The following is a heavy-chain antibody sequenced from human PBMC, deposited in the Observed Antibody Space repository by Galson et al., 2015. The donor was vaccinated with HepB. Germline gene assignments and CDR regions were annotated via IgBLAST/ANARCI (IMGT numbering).Heavy chain of an antibody. CDR1: GFSLSTSGVG. V-gene: IGHV2-5*02. Sequence: PALVKPTQTLTLTCTFSGFSLSTSGVGVGWIRQPPGEALEWLAVIYWDDDKRYSPSLNSRLTITKDTSKNQVVLTMTNMDPVDTGTYYRAHVPNSSGYYLTYFDFWGQGTLVTVSS. J-gene: IGHJ4*02. D-gene: IGHD3-22*01. CDR2: IYWDDDK. CDR3: AHVPNSSGYYLTYFDF.